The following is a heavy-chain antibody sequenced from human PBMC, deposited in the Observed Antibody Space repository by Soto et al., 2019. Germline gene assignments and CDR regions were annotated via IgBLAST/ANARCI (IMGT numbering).Heavy chain of an antibody. CDR2: ISGSGGST. V-gene: IGHV3-23*01. J-gene: IGHJ6*02. D-gene: IGHD6-19*01. CDR3: EKGRLKYYYYYGIDV. CDR1: GFTFSSYA. Sequence: DVQLLESGGGLVQPGGSLRLSCAASGFTFSSYAMSWVRQAPGKGLEWVSAISGSGGSTYYADYVKGRFTISRDNPKNTLYLQMNSLRAEHTAVYYCEKGRLKYYYYYGIDVWGQGSTVSVSS.